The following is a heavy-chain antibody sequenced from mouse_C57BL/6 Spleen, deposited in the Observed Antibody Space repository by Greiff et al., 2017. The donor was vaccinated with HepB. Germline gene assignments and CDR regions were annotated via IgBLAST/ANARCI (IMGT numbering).Heavy chain of an antibody. J-gene: IGHJ4*01. CDR1: GYTFTDYY. V-gene: IGHV1-26*01. D-gene: IGHD1-1*01. Sequence: EVQLQQSGPELVKPGASVKISCKASGYTFTDYYMNWVKQSHGKSLEWIGDINPNNGGTSYNQKFKGKATLTVDKSSSTAYMELRSLTSEDSAVYYCARFSGSSPHYYAMDYWGQGTSVTVSS. CDR2: INPNNGGT. CDR3: ARFSGSSPHYYAMDY.